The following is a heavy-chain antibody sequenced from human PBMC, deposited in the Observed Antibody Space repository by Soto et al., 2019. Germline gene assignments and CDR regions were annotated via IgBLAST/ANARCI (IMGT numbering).Heavy chain of an antibody. CDR2: SLPIFGTS. Sequence: QVQVVQSGAEVKKPGSSVKVSCKASGGTFSTYSIIWVRQSPGQGLEWMGESLPIFGTSHDAQNVQGGVTTTADESTSTVYTELSRLRSDDTAVYYCARGGRYPRSPFSYGMEVWGQGTTVTVSS. J-gene: IGHJ6*02. CDR1: GGTFSTYS. CDR3: ARGGRYPRSPFSYGMEV. V-gene: IGHV1-69*01. D-gene: IGHD1-20*01.